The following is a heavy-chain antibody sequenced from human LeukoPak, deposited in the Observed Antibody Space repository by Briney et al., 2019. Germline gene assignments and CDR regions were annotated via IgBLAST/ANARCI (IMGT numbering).Heavy chain of an antibody. V-gene: IGHV4-59*04. CDR2: IYYSGNT. CDR3: ARDLGDDGFDWAP. Sequence: PSETLSLTYSVSGGSISSYSWSWIRQPPGKRLEWIGSIYYSGNTYSNPTLKSRLTISVDTSKNQISLNLTSVTAADAAVYYCARDLGDDGFDWAPWGQGTLVTVSS. D-gene: IGHD5-12*01. CDR1: GGSISSYS. J-gene: IGHJ5*02.